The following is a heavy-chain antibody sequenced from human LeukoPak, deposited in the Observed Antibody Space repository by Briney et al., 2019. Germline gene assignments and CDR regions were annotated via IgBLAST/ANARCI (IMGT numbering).Heavy chain of an antibody. J-gene: IGHJ4*02. CDR2: IFHTGRT. V-gene: IGHV4-4*02. Sequence: PSETLSLTCAVSGDSISSSNWWSWVRQPLGKGLEWIGEIFHTGRTNYNPSLKSRVTISVDKSKNQFSLKLSSVTAADTAVYYCASASIAAGLDYWGQGTLVTVSS. CDR3: ASASIAAGLDY. D-gene: IGHD6-13*01. CDR1: GDSISSSNW.